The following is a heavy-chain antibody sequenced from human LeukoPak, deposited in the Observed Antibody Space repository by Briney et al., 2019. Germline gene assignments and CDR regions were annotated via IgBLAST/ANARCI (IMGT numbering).Heavy chain of an antibody. J-gene: IGHJ6*02. CDR2: IWYDGSNK. D-gene: IGHD3-22*01. V-gene: IGHV3-33*01. CDR3: ARHMDYYEKDGMDV. CDR1: GFTFSSYG. Sequence: PGGSLRLSCAASGFTFSSYGMHWVRQAPGKGLEWVAVIWYDGSNKYYADSVKGRFTISRDNSKNTLYLQMNSLRAEDTAVYYCARHMDYYEKDGMDVWGQGTTVTVSS.